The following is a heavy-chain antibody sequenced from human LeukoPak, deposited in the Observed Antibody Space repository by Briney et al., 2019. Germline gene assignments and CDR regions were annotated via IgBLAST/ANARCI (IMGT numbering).Heavy chain of an antibody. J-gene: IGHJ6*04. V-gene: IGHV3-21*01. CDR1: GFTFSSYS. Sequence: PGGSLRLSCAASGFTFSSYSMNWVRQAPGKGLEWVSSISSSSSYIYYADSVKGRFTISRDNAKNSLYLQVNSLRAEDTAVYYCARDTPYYYGMDVWGKGTTVTVSS. CDR2: ISSSSSYI. CDR3: ARDTPYYYGMDV.